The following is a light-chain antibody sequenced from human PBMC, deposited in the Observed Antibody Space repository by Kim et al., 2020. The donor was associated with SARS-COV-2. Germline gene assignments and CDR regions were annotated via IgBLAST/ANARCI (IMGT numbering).Light chain of an antibody. CDR2: DAS. CDR3: QQRGNWPT. Sequence: DIELTQSPSTLSLSLGERATLSCRASQSVKTYLAWYQHKPGQSPRLLIHDASNRATGVPPRFSGSGSGTDFTLTISSLEPEDFAVYYCQQRGNWPTFGQGTRLEIK. J-gene: IGKJ5*01. CDR1: QSVKTY. V-gene: IGKV3-11*01.